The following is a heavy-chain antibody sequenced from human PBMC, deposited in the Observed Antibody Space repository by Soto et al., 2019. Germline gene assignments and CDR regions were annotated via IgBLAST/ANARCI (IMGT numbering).Heavy chain of an antibody. V-gene: IGHV1-8*01. CDR3: ARGLGIAVAGMENAFDI. Sequence: ASVKVSCKASGYTFTSYDINWVRQATGQGLEWMGWMNPNSGNTGYAQKFQGRVTMTRNTSISTAYMELSSLRSEDTAVYYCARGLGIAVAGMENAFDIWGQGTMVTVSS. CDR1: GYTFTSYD. J-gene: IGHJ3*02. CDR2: MNPNSGNT. D-gene: IGHD6-19*01.